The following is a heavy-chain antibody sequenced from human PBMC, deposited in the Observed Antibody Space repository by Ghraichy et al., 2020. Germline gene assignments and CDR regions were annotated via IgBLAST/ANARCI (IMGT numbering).Heavy chain of an antibody. CDR1: GFTFSSYW. V-gene: IGHV3-7*03. D-gene: IGHD3-22*01. CDR2: IKQDGSEK. Sequence: GESLNISCAASGFTFSSYWMSWVRQAPGKGLEWVANIKQDGSEKYYVDSVKGRFTISRDNAKNSLYLQMNSLRAEDTAVYYCARDLPPFGMEYYYDSSGFDYWGQGTLVTVSS. J-gene: IGHJ4*02. CDR3: ARDLPPFGMEYYYDSSGFDY.